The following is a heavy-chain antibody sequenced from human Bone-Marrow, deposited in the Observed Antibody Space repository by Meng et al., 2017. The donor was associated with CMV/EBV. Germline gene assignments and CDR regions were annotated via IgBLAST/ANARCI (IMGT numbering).Heavy chain of an antibody. D-gene: IGHD4-17*01. CDR1: GYTFTGYY. J-gene: IGHJ6*02. CDR2: INPNSGGT. V-gene: IGHV1-2*02. Sequence: ASVKVSCKASGYTFTGYYMHWVRQAPGQGLEWMGWINPNSGGTNYAQKFQGRVTMTRDTSISTAYMELSRLRSDDTAVHYCARARVRNTVTPRGLAVWGQGNTVTIAS. CDR3: ARARVRNTVTPRGLAV.